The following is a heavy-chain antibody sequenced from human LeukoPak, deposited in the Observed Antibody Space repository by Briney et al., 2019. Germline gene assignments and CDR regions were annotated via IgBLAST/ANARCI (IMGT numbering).Heavy chain of an antibody. CDR1: GIAFENYA. CDR3: ARSGGNPDDAFDI. J-gene: IGHJ3*02. D-gene: IGHD4-23*01. V-gene: IGHV3-23*01. CDR2: LSGSGITT. Sequence: GGSLRLSCAASGIAFENYAMNWVRQAPGKGLEWVSTLSGSGITTYYADSVKGRFTISRDNSKNTLYLQMNSLRAEDTAVYYCARSGGNPDDAFDIWGQGTMVTVSS.